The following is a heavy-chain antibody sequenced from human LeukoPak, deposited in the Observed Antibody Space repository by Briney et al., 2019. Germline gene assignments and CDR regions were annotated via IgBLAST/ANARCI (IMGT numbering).Heavy chain of an antibody. J-gene: IGHJ6*02. D-gene: IGHD3-3*01. CDR2: INHSGST. CDR1: GGSISSYY. CDR3: ARGFREITIFGVVIPHYYYYGMDV. V-gene: IGHV4-34*01. Sequence: SETLSLTCTVSGGSISSYYWSWIRQPPGKGLEWIGEINHSGSTNYNPSLKSRVTISVDTSKNQFSLKLSSVTAADTAVYYCARGFREITIFGVVIPHYYYYGMDVWGQGTTVTVSS.